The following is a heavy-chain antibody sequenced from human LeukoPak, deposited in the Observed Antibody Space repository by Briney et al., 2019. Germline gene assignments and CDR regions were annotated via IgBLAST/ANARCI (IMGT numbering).Heavy chain of an antibody. V-gene: IGHV3-23*01. CDR1: GFTLSSYA. D-gene: IGHD3-10*01. J-gene: IGHJ5*02. CDR3: ARDSGYYGRWLDP. Sequence: PGGSLRLSCAASGFTLSSYAMSWVRQAPGKGLEWVSAISDSGNTYHADSVKGRFTISRDSSKNTLFLQMNRLRPEDAAVYYCARDSGYYGRWLDPWGQGTLVTVSS. CDR2: ISDSGNT.